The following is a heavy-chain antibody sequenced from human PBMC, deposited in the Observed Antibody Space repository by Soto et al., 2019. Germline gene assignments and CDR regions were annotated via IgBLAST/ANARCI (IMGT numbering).Heavy chain of an antibody. V-gene: IGHV5-51*01. J-gene: IGHJ4*02. CDR3: ARHGYSSSWYPGSFDS. D-gene: IGHD6-13*01. CDR2: IYPYDSDT. Sequence: GESLKISCKGSRYSFTSYWIGWVRQMPGKGLEWMGIIYPYDSDTRYSPSFQGQVTISADKSISTAYLQWSSLKASDTAMYYCARHGYSSSWYPGSFDSWGQGTLVTVSS. CDR1: RYSFTSYW.